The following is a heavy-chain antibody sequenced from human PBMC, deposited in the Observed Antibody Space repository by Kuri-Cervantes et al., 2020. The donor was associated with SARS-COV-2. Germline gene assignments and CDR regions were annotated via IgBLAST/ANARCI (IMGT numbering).Heavy chain of an antibody. CDR2: IYYSGST. CDR3: ARLSAVAGTFDY. V-gene: IGHV4-39*01. D-gene: IGHD6-19*01. Sequence: SETLSLTCTVSGGSISSSSYYWGWIRQPPGKGLEWIGSIYYSGSTYYNPSLKSRVTISVDTSKNQFSLKLSSVTAADMAVYYCARLSAVAGTFDYWGQGTLVTVSS. J-gene: IGHJ4*02. CDR1: GGSISSSSYY.